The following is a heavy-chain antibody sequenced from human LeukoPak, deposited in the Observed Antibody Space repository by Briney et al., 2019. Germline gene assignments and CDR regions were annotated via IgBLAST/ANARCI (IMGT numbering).Heavy chain of an antibody. V-gene: IGHV3-48*01. CDR1: GFTFSNYS. Sequence: GGSLRLSCAASGFTFSNYSMNWVRQAPGKGLEGVSYISSSSSIIYYADSVKGRFTISRDNAKNTLYLQMNSLRAEDSAVYYCARDSEYYSDSSGYFDYWGQGTLVTVSS. J-gene: IGHJ4*02. D-gene: IGHD3-22*01. CDR2: ISSSSSII. CDR3: ARDSEYYSDSSGYFDY.